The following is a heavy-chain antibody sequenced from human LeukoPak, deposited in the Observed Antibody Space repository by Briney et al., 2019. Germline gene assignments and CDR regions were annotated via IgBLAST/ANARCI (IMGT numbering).Heavy chain of an antibody. D-gene: IGHD6-19*01. CDR3: ARDEGKRVAGTRSYYYYGMDV. Sequence: SETLSLTCTVSGGSVSSGRYYWSCIRQPPGKGLEWIGYISYSGGTLYNPSLKSRVAISVDTSKNQFSLKLSSVTAADTAVYYCARDEGKRVAGTRSYYYYGMDVWGKGTTVTVSS. V-gene: IGHV4-61*01. CDR2: ISYSGGT. J-gene: IGHJ6*04. CDR1: GGSVSSGRYY.